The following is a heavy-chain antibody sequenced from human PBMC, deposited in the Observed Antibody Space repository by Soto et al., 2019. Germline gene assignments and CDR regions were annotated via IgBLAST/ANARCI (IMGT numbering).Heavy chain of an antibody. Sequence: GGSLRLSCAASGFTFSSYSMSWVRQAPGKGLEWVSATSGSGGSTYYAGSVKGRFTISRDNSKNTLYLQMNSLRAEDMAVYYCAKVRTYYDILTGYWGHNWFDPWGQGTLVTVSS. J-gene: IGHJ5*02. V-gene: IGHV3-23*01. CDR3: AKVRTYYDILTGYWGHNWFDP. D-gene: IGHD3-9*01. CDR2: TSGSGGST. CDR1: GFTFSSYS.